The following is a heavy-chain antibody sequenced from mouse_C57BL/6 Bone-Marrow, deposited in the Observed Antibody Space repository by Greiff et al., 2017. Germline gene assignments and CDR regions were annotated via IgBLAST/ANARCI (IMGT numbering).Heavy chain of an antibody. V-gene: IGHV1-26*01. CDR2: INPNNGGT. CDR1: GYTFTDYY. J-gene: IGHJ4*01. Sequence: EVQLQQSGPELVKPGASVKISCKASGYTFTDYYMNWVKQSHGKSLEWIGDINPNNGGTSYNQKFKGKATLTVDKSSSTAYMERRSLTSEDSAVYYCAREGDYWGQGTSVTVSS. CDR3: AREGDY.